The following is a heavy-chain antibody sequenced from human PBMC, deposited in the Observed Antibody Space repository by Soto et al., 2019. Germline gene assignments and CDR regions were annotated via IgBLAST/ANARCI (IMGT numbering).Heavy chain of an antibody. D-gene: IGHD6-19*01. CDR1: GGSIRSSNW. CDR3: ARSIAVAGKLDY. Sequence: SETLSLTCAVSGGSIRSSNWWSWVRQPPGKGLEWIGEIYHSGSTNYNPSLKSRVTISVDKSKNQFSLKLSSVTAADTAVYYCARSIAVAGKLDYWGQGTLVTVS. V-gene: IGHV4-4*02. J-gene: IGHJ4*02. CDR2: IYHSGST.